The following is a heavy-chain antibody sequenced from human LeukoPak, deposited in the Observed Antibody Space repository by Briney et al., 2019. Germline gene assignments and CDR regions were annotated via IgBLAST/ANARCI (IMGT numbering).Heavy chain of an antibody. Sequence: GGSLRLSCAASGFTFSSYAIHWVRQAPGKGLEWVAIVSYGENPYAYTDSVQGRFTISRDDSQSTVHLQMNSLRPEDTAVYYCARGGVAGTGFGTIIYGMDVWGQGTTVTVSS. CDR2: VSYGENPY. D-gene: IGHD6-13*01. V-gene: IGHV3-30*10. CDR3: ARGGVAGTGFGTIIYGMDV. CDR1: GFTFSSYA. J-gene: IGHJ6*02.